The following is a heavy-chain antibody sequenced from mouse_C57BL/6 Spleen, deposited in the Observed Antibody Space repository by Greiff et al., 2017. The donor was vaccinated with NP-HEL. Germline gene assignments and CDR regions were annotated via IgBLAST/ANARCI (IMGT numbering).Heavy chain of an antibody. CDR1: GFSLTSYG. V-gene: IGHV2-6-1*01. D-gene: IGHD2-3*01. J-gene: IGHJ4*01. CDR2: IWSDGST. Sequence: VKLVESGPGLVAPSQSLSITCTVSGFSLTSYGVHWVRQPPGKGLEWLVVIWSDGSTTYNSALKSRLSISKDNSKSQVFLKMNSLQTDDTAMYYCARQGYDPRDYAMDYWGQGTSVTVSS. CDR3: ARQGYDPRDYAMDY.